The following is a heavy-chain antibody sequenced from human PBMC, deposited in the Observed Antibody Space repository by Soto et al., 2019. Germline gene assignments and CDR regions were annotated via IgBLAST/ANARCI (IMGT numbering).Heavy chain of an antibody. Sequence: PSETLSLTCTVSGGSISSYYWSWIRQPPGKGLEWIGYIYYRGSTNYNPSLKSRLTISVDTSKNQFSLKLSSVTAADTAVYYCARNYYYDSSSAFDIWGQGTMVTVSS. J-gene: IGHJ3*02. CDR3: ARNYYYDSSSAFDI. V-gene: IGHV4-59*01. CDR1: GGSISSYY. D-gene: IGHD3-22*01. CDR2: IYYRGST.